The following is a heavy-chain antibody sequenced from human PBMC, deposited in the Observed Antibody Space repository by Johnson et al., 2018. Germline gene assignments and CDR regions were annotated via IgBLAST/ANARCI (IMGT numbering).Heavy chain of an antibody. V-gene: IGHV3-48*02. CDR3: ARDMRVVVPYYYYYGMDV. Sequence: VQLVESGGGLVQPGGSLRLSCAASGFTFSSYSMNWVRQAPGKGLEWVSYISSSSSTIYYADSVKGRFTISRDNAKNSLYLQMNSLRDEDTAVYYCARDMRVVVPYYYYYGMDVWGQGTTVTVSS. J-gene: IGHJ6*02. CDR1: GFTFSSYS. CDR2: ISSSSSTI. D-gene: IGHD2-2*01.